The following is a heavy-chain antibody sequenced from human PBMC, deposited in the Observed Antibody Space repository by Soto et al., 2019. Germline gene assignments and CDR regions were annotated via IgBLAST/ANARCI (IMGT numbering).Heavy chain of an antibody. CDR1: GHSFASYF. V-gene: IGHV5-51*01. CDR2: INPSDSDT. J-gene: IGHJ4*02. D-gene: IGHD3-22*01. CDR3: ARGTRGFYYY. Sequence: GESLKISCKGSGHSFASYFIAWVRQMPGKGLEWMGVINPSDSDTRYSPSFQGQVTSSADKSISTAYLQWTSLKSSDTAMYYCARGTRGFYYYWGQGTLVTVSS.